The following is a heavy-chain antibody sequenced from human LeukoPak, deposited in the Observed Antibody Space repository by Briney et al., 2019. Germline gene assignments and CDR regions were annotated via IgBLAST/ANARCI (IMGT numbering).Heavy chain of an antibody. CDR3: ARHKRVLAAAGHYYYYMDV. D-gene: IGHD6-13*01. J-gene: IGHJ6*03. V-gene: IGHV4-4*09. CDR2: IYTTGST. Sequence: SETLSLTCTVSGGSISSYYWSWIRQPPGKGLEWIAYIYTTGSTNYNPSLKSRVTISVDTSKNQFSLKLSSVTAADTAVYYCARHKRVLAAAGHYYYYMDVWGKGTTVTVSS. CDR1: GGSISSYY.